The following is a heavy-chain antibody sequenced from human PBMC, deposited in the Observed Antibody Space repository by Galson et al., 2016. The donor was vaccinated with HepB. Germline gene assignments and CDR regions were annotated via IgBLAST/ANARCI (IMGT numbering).Heavy chain of an antibody. V-gene: IGHV3-33*01. J-gene: IGHJ6*02. Sequence: SLRLSCAASGFTFSHLGMHWVRQAPGKGLEWVAFIWSDGSNKYYGDSVKGRFTISRDFSNNTLYLQMNSLRVEDTAVYYCAREAGDHWPRDYYGMDVWGQGTTVTVSS. CDR2: IWSDGSNK. D-gene: IGHD4-17*01. CDR1: GFTFSHLG. CDR3: AREAGDHWPRDYYGMDV.